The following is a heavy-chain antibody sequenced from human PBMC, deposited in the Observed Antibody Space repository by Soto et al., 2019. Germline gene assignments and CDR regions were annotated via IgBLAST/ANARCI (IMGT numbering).Heavy chain of an antibody. V-gene: IGHV3-23*01. Sequence: QSGGSLRLSCAASGFTFSSYAMSWVRQAPGKGLEWVSAISGSGGSTYYADSVKGRFTISRDNSKNTLYLQMNSLRAEDTAVYYCAKGNYVSSSSTSWYFQHWGQGTLVTVSS. CDR1: GFTFSSYA. D-gene: IGHD1-7*01. CDR2: ISGSGGST. CDR3: AKGNYVSSSSTSWYFQH. J-gene: IGHJ1*01.